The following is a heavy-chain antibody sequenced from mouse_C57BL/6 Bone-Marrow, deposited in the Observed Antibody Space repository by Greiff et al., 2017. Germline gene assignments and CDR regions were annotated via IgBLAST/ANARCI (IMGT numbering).Heavy chain of an antibody. CDR1: GFNIKDDY. V-gene: IGHV14-4*01. Sequence: EVQLQQSGAELVRPGASVKLSCTASGFNIKDDYMHWVKQRPEQGLEWIGWIDPENCDTEYASKFQGKATITADTSSNTAYLQLSSLTSEDTAVYYCTTSMVTTRDFDYWGQGTTLTVSS. CDR3: TTSMVTTRDFDY. D-gene: IGHD2-2*01. CDR2: IDPENCDT. J-gene: IGHJ2*01.